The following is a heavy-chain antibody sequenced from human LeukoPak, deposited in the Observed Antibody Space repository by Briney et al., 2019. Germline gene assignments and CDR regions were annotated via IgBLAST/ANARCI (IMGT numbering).Heavy chain of an antibody. CDR1: GSTFSSYA. J-gene: IGHJ4*02. Sequence: GGSLRLSCAASGSTFSSYAMHWVRQAPGKGLEWVAVISYDGSNKYYADSVKGRFTISRDNSKNTLYLQMNSLRAEDTAVYYCAREGLRSPFWSGSDYWGQGTLVTVSS. D-gene: IGHD3-3*01. V-gene: IGHV3-30-3*01. CDR3: AREGLRSPFWSGSDY. CDR2: ISYDGSNK.